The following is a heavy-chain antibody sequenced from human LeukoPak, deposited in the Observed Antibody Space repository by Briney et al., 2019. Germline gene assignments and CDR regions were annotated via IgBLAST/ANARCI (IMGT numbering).Heavy chain of an antibody. CDR2: ISSSGSTI. CDR1: GFTFSSYE. CDR3: AREAKYGPFFDY. D-gene: IGHD2/OR15-2a*01. V-gene: IGHV3-48*03. Sequence: GGSLRLSCAASGFTFSSYEMNWVRQAPGKGLEWVSYISSSGSTIYYADSVKGRSTISRDNAKNSLYLQMNSLRAEDTAVYYCAREAKYGPFFDYWGQGTLVTVSS. J-gene: IGHJ4*02.